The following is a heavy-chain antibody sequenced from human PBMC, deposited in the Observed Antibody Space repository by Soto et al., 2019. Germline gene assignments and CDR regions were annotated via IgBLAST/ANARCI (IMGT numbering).Heavy chain of an antibody. D-gene: IGHD3-22*01. Sequence: KLGGSLRLSCAASGFTFNRYSMNWVRQAPGKGLEWVSSVTSSSSSMLYADSVKGRFTISRDDAKDSLFLQMNSLRADDTAVYYCAREADFASSGYVLDYWGQGTLVTVSS. CDR1: GFTFNRYS. V-gene: IGHV3-21*01. CDR3: AREADFASSGYVLDY. CDR2: VTSSSSSM. J-gene: IGHJ4*02.